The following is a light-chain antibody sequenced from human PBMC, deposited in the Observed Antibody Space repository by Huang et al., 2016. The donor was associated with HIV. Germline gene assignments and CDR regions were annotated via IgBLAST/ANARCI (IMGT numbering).Light chain of an antibody. CDR2: GAS. V-gene: IGKV4-1*01. CDR1: QTYLYNSKSDSF. CDR3: QQYSTIPT. Sequence: DIVVTQSPDSLAVSLGARATINCKSSQTYLYNSKSDSFIAWYHQRPGQSPKLLIHGASARQSGVPERFSGSVSETNFTLTINGLQPEDVAIYFCQQYSTIPTFGGGTKVDI. J-gene: IGKJ4*01.